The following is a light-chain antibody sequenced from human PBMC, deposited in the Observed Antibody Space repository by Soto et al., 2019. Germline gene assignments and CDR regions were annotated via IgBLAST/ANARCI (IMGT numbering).Light chain of an antibody. V-gene: IGLV2-11*01. CDR3: CSYGGTYV. CDR2: DVN. J-gene: IGLJ1*01. Sequence: QSALTQPRSVSGSPGQSVTISCTGTSSDVGAYDYVSWYQHHPGKAPNLIIYDVNKRPSGVPDRFSGSKSGNTASLTISGLQSDDEADYYCCSYGGTYVFGSGTKLTVL. CDR1: SSDVGAYDY.